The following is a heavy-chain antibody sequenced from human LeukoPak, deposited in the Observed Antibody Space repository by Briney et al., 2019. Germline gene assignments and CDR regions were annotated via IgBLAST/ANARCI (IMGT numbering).Heavy chain of an antibody. CDR2: IRSKANSYAT. V-gene: IGHV3-73*01. CDR1: GLTFRGSA. D-gene: IGHD6-13*01. CDR3: TRPGLAAAGTAAYYYYHRDV. Sequence: GGSLRLSCAVAGLTFRGSAMRWVRPASGKGLEWVGRIRSKANSYATASAGSVKGRFTITTDDSKNAEFLQMNSLKTEDTAVYYRTRPGLAAAGTAAYYYYHRDVWGKGTTVTVSS. J-gene: IGHJ6*03.